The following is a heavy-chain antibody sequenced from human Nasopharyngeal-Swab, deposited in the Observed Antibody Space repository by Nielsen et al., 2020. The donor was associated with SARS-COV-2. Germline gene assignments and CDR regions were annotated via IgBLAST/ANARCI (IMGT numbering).Heavy chain of an antibody. V-gene: IGHV4-4*02. CDR2: IYHSGST. CDR3: ARVRWQWLVKDMKRNYFDY. J-gene: IGHJ4*02. Sequence: WIRQPPGKGLEWIGEIYHSGSTNYNPSLKSRVTISVDKSKNQFSLKLSSVTAADTAVYYCARVRWQWLVKDMKRNYFDYWGQGTLVTGLL. D-gene: IGHD6-19*01.